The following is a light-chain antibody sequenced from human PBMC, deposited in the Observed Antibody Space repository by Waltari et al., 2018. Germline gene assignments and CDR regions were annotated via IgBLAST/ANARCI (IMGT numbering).Light chain of an antibody. J-gene: IGLJ3*02. V-gene: IGLV8-61*01. Sequence: QTVVTQEPSLSVSPGGTVTLTCALSSSSVSSTSYPTWYQQTPGQPPRTLVDKGICRSSGVPDRFSGSILGNTAALTITGAQADDESDYYCSMYMGSGVWVFGGGTKLTVL. CDR3: SMYMGSGVWV. CDR1: SSSVSSTSY. CDR2: KGI.